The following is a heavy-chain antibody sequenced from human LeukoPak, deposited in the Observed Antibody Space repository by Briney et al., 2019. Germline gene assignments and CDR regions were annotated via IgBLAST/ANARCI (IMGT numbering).Heavy chain of an antibody. D-gene: IGHD3-22*01. J-gene: IGHJ4*02. Sequence: PGRSLRLSCAASGFTFSSYGMHWVRQAPGKGLEWVAVISYDGSNKYYADSVKGRFTISRDNSKNTLYLQMNSLRAEDTAVYYCAKTGGYYDSSGYPDYWGQGTLVTVSS. CDR3: AKTGGYYDSSGYPDY. V-gene: IGHV3-30*18. CDR2: ISYDGSNK. CDR1: GFTFSSYG.